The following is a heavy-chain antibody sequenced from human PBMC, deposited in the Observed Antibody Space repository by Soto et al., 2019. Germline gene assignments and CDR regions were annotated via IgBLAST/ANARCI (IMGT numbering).Heavy chain of an antibody. D-gene: IGHD1-26*01. J-gene: IGHJ4*02. V-gene: IGHV3-23*01. CDR3: AKSSTTRYSGSYPLGY. CDR1: GFTFSSYA. CDR2: ISGSGGST. Sequence: LRLSCAASGFTFSSYAMSWVRQAPGKGLEWVSAISGSGGSTYYADSVKGRFTISRDNSKNTLYLQMNSLRAEDTAVYYCAKSSTTRYSGSYPLGYWGQGTLVTVSS.